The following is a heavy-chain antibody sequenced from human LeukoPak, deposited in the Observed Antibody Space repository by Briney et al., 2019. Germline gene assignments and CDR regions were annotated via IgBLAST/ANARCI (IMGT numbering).Heavy chain of an antibody. CDR2: ISSGSSTI. CDR1: GFTFSSYS. CDR3: ARVWIAARPFDY. J-gene: IGHJ4*02. Sequence: PGGSLRLSCAASGFTFSSYSMNWVRQAPGKGLEWVSYISSGSSTIYYADSVKGRFTISRDNAKNSLYLQMNSLRAEDTAVYYCARVWIAARPFDYWGQGTLVTVSS. V-gene: IGHV3-48*04. D-gene: IGHD6-6*01.